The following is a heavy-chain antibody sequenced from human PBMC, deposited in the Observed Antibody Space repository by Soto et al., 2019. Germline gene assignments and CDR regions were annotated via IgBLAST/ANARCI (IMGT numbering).Heavy chain of an antibody. Sequence: SSVQVSCQAPGGTFSSYAISWLRQAPGQGLEWMGGIIPIFGTANYAQKFQGRVTITADESTSTAYMELSSLRSEDTAVYYCAREYCGGDCYSTIRYYFDYWGQGTLVTVSS. CDR3: AREYCGGDCYSTIRYYFDY. CDR2: IIPIFGTA. D-gene: IGHD2-21*02. V-gene: IGHV1-69*13. CDR1: GGTFSSYA. J-gene: IGHJ4*02.